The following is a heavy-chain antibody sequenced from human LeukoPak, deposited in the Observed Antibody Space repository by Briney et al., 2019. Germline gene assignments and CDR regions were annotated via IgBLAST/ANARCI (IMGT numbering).Heavy chain of an antibody. Sequence: GGSLRLSCAASGFTFSDYYMSWIRQAPGRGLEWVSYISSSSSYTNYADSVKGRFTISRDNAKDSLYLQMNSLRAEDTAVYYCARDSQGIVVVPAAMGMDVWGQGTTVTVSS. CDR2: ISSSSSYT. CDR3: ARDSQGIVVVPAAMGMDV. V-gene: IGHV3-11*05. J-gene: IGHJ6*02. D-gene: IGHD2-2*01. CDR1: GFTFSDYY.